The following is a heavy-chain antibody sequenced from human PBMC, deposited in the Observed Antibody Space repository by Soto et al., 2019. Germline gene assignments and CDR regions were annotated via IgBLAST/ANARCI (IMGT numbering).Heavy chain of an antibody. V-gene: IGHV4-39*01. Sequence: SETLSLTCAVSGGSISSGGYYWGWIRQPPGKGLEWIGSIYYSGSTYYNPSLKSRVTISVDTSKNQFSLKLSSVTAADTAVYYCASASYYYDFWGGEGYYGMDVWGQGTTVTVSS. D-gene: IGHD3-3*01. J-gene: IGHJ6*02. CDR1: GGSISSGGYY. CDR3: ASASYYYDFWGGEGYYGMDV. CDR2: IYYSGST.